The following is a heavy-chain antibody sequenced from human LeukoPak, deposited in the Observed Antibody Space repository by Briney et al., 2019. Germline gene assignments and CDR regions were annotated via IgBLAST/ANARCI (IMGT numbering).Heavy chain of an antibody. J-gene: IGHJ4*02. D-gene: IGHD6-13*01. CDR3: ARLRSYSSSWYPYFDY. CDR1: GYTFTSYG. V-gene: IGHV1-18*01. Sequence: ASVKVSCKASGYTFTSYGISWVRQAPEQGLEWMGWISAYNGNTNYAQKLQGRVTMTTDTSTSTAYMELRSLRSDDTAVYYCARLRSYSSSWYPYFDYWGQGTLVTVSS. CDR2: ISAYNGNT.